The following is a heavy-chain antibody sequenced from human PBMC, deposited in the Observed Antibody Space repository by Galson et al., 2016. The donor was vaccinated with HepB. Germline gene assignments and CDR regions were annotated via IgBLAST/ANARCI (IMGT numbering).Heavy chain of an antibody. CDR1: GFTLTNYG. V-gene: IGHV3-33*08. J-gene: IGHJ2*01. D-gene: IGHD3-22*01. CDR3: ARDADTSGRHCYFDL. Sequence: SLRLSCAASGFTLTNYGLRWVRQAPGTGLEWVADIWYNGNNKYYADSVRGRISVSRDQAKNTLYMQMNSLRAEDTAVYYCARDADTSGRHCYFDLWGRGTLVTVTS. CDR2: IWYNGNNK.